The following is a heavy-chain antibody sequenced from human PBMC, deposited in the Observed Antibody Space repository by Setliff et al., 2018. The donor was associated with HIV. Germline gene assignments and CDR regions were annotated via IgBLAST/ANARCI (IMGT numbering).Heavy chain of an antibody. Sequence: SETLSLTCTVSGVSTSSSNYYWSWIRQPPGKGLEWIGEINQSGSTNYNPSLKSRATKSVDRSKNQFSLKLSSVTAADTAVYYCARGPSGTYYREFDFWGQGTLVTVSS. CDR3: ARGPSGTYYREFDF. CDR2: INQSGST. V-gene: IGHV4-39*07. D-gene: IGHD1-26*01. J-gene: IGHJ4*02. CDR1: GVSTSSSNYY.